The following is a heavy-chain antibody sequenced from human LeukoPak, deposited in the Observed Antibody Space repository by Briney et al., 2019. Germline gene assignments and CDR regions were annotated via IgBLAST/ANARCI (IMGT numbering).Heavy chain of an antibody. J-gene: IGHJ5*02. CDR1: GYTFTSYG. V-gene: IGHV1-18*01. D-gene: IGHD6-19*01. Sequence: GASVKVSCKASGYTFTSYGISWVRQAPGQGLEWMGWISGYNGDTNYAQRFQGKVTMTTDTSTSTAYMELRSLKSDDTAVYYCARDPSNSSGWKTWFDPWGQGTLVTVSS. CDR2: ISGYNGDT. CDR3: ARDPSNSSGWKTWFDP.